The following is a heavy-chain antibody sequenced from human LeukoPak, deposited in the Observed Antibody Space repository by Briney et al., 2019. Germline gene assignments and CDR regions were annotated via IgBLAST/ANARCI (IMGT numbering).Heavy chain of an antibody. J-gene: IGHJ4*02. CDR2: INTDGSRT. CDR1: GFTFSTYW. V-gene: IGHV3-74*01. CDR3: ARVSRGNYYFDY. Sequence: PGGSLRLSCAASGFTFSTYWMHWVRQAPGKGPVWVSRINTDGSRTDSVEGRFTISRDNAKNTLYLQMNSLRAEDTAVYYCARVSRGNYYFDYWGPGTLVTVSS.